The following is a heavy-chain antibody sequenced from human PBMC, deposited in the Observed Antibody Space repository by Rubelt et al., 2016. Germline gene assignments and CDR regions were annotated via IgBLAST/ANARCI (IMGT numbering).Heavy chain of an antibody. CDR2: ISSSSSYI. CDR3: ARGSSYYYGSGSSPPFDY. J-gene: IGHJ4*02. V-gene: IGHV3-21*01. D-gene: IGHD3-10*01. Sequence: EWVSSISSSSSYIYYADSVKGRFTISRDNAKNSLYLQMNSLRAEDTAVYYCARGSSYYYGSGSSPPFDYWGQGTLVTVSS.